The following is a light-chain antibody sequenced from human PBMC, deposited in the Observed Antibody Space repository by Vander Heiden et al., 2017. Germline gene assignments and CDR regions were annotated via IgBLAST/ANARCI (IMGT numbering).Light chain of an antibody. CDR3: SSYSNINTVV. V-gene: IGLV2-14*03. Sequence: QSALTQPASVSGSPGQSITISCTGTSSDVGGYNHVSWYQQHPGKAPKLMIYDVSNRPSGGANRFSGSKSGNTASLTISGLQAEDEADYYCSSYSNINTVVFGGGTKLTVL. J-gene: IGLJ2*01. CDR1: SSDVGGYNH. CDR2: DVS.